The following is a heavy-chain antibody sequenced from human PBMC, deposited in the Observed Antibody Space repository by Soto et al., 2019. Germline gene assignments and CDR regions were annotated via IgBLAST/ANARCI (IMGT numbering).Heavy chain of an antibody. Sequence: SGGKFRNYAISCILQNQGKGLEWVSAISGSGGSTYYADSVKGRFTISRDNSKNTLYLQMNSLRAEDTAVYYCAKDALVTTNNRYYSSGTAFWGHGTTVTVSS. V-gene: IGHV3-23*01. J-gene: IGHJ6*02. CDR3: AKDALVTTNNRYYSSGTAF. CDR2: ISGSGGST. CDR1: GGKFRNYA. D-gene: IGHD4-17*01.